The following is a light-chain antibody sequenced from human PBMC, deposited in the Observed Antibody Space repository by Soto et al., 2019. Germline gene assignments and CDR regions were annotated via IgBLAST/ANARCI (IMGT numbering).Light chain of an antibody. J-gene: IGKJ5*01. V-gene: IGKV2D-29*02. CDR1: QSLLHITGETF. CDR3: MQSTQLPPT. Sequence: DVAMTQPPLSLSVAPGQPASISCKSSQSLLHITGETFLFWYLQKPGQSPQLLIYEVSTRVSGVPDRFSGSGSGTDFTLEISRGETDDVGIYYCMQSTQLPPTFGQGTRLEI. CDR2: EVS.